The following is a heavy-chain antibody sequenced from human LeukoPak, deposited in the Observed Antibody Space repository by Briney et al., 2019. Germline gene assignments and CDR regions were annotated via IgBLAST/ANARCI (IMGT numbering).Heavy chain of an antibody. J-gene: IGHJ1*01. CDR1: GFTFSSYA. CDR2: ISYDGSNK. V-gene: IGHV3-30*04. CDR3: AYTIQWELLGYFQH. D-gene: IGHD1-26*01. Sequence: GGSLRLSCAASGFTFSSYAMHWVRQAPGKGLEWVAVISYDGSNKYYADSVKGRFTISRDNSKNTLYLQMNSLRAEDTAVYYCAYTIQWELLGYFQHWGQGTLVTVSS.